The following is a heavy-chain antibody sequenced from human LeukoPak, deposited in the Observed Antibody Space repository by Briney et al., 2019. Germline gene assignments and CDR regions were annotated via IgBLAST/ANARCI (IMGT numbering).Heavy chain of an antibody. D-gene: IGHD6-6*01. J-gene: IGHJ4*02. V-gene: IGHV3-30-3*01. Sequence: PGRSLRLSCAASGFTFSSYAMHWVRQAPGKGLEWVAVISYDGSNKYYADSVKGRFTISRDNSKNTLYLQMNSLRAEDTAVYYCARALDSGSSLDYWGQGILVTVSS. CDR3: ARALDSGSSLDY. CDR1: GFTFSSYA. CDR2: ISYDGSNK.